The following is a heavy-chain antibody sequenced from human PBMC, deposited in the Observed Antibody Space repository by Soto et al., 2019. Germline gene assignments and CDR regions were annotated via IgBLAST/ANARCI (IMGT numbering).Heavy chain of an antibody. D-gene: IGHD1-1*01. V-gene: IGHV1-69*01. CDR2: IDPMFDTS. J-gene: IGHJ5*02. Sequence: QVRLEQSGAEVKKPGSSVRVSCQASGGALTSYPIHWVRQALGQGLEWMGVIDPMFDTSNLAEKFKARVTFTADASTKTVYMDLTSLRSDDTAVYFCATYPRPYNWIDLWGQGTLLTVSS. CDR1: GGALTSYP. CDR3: ATYPRPYNWIDL.